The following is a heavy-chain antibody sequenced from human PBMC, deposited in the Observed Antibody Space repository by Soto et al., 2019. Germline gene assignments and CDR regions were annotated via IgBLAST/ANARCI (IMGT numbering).Heavy chain of an antibody. CDR3: VWFGELLA. CDR1: GITFSAYA. CDR2: ISNDGTNK. V-gene: IGHV3-30*03. J-gene: IGHJ5*02. Sequence: QVQLVESGGGVVQPGRSLRLSCAASGITFSAYAMHWVRQAPGKGLEWVAVISNDGTNKYYADSVKGRFTISRDNSKNTLNLKMNSLRAEDTAVYHCVWFGELLAWGQGTLVTVSS. D-gene: IGHD3-10*01.